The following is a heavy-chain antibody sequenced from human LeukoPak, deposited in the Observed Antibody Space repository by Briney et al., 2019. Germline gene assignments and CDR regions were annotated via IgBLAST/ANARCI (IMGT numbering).Heavy chain of an antibody. Sequence: SETLSLTCTVSGVSISSYYWSWIRQPAGKGLEWIGRIHTSGSTNYNPSLKSRITMSVDTSKNQFSLKVNSVTAADTAVYYCARGSYYYYYDSSGYEGTGFDYWGQGTLVTVSS. V-gene: IGHV4-4*07. J-gene: IGHJ4*02. D-gene: IGHD3-22*01. CDR1: GVSISSYY. CDR2: IHTSGST. CDR3: ARGSYYYYYDSSGYEGTGFDY.